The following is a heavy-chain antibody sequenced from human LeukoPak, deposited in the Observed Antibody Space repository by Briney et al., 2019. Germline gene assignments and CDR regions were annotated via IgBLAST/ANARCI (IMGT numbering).Heavy chain of an antibody. Sequence: PGGSLRLSCAASGFTFSSYGMYWVRQAPGKGLEWVAFIHFDGSTKYSGDSVQGRFTISRDNSRNILYLQMNNLRPEDTAFYYCAKDQCTRTSCDGYPGYWGQGTLVTVSS. V-gene: IGHV3-30*02. CDR3: AKDQCTRTSCDGYPGY. D-gene: IGHD2-2*01. J-gene: IGHJ4*02. CDR2: IHFDGSTK. CDR1: GFTFSSYG.